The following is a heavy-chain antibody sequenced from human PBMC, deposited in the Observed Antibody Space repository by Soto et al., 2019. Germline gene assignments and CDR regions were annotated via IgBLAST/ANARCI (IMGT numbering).Heavy chain of an antibody. CDR1: GYTFTSYA. J-gene: IGHJ6*03. Sequence: QVQLVQSGAEVKKPGASVKVSCKASGYTFTSYAMHWVRQAPGQRLEWMGWINAGNGNTKYSQKFQGRGTITRDTSASTAYMELSSLRSEDTAVYYCARVVVEDYYMYVWGKGTTVTVSS. V-gene: IGHV1-3*01. D-gene: IGHD2-15*01. CDR2: INAGNGNT. CDR3: ARVVVEDYYMYV.